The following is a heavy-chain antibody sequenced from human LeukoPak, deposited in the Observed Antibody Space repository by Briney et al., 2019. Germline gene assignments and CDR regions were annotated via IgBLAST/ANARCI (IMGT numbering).Heavy chain of an antibody. Sequence: SGPTLVNPTQTLTLTCTFSGFSLSTSGMCVSWIRQPPGKALEWLALIDWDDDKYYSTSLKTRLTISKDTSKNQVVLTMTNMDPVDTATYYCARKRITMVRGVIEYYFDYWGQGTLVTVST. CDR2: IDWDDDK. V-gene: IGHV2-70*01. CDR3: ARKRITMVRGVIEYYFDY. J-gene: IGHJ4*02. D-gene: IGHD3-10*01. CDR1: GFSLSTSGMC.